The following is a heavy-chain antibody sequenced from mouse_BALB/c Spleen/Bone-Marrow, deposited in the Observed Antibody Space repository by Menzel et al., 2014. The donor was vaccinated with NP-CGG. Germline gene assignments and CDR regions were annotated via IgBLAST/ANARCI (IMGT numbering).Heavy chain of an antibody. CDR2: IYPGNLNT. Sequence: QVQLQQSGPELVKPGASVRISCKASGYTFTSYYIHWVKQKPGQGLEWIGWIYPGNLNTKYNEKFKGKATLTADKSSSTAYMQLSSLTSEDSAVYFCAREANWNFDYWGQGTTLTVPS. CDR3: AREANWNFDY. D-gene: IGHD4-1*01. V-gene: IGHV1S56*01. J-gene: IGHJ2*01. CDR1: GYTFTSYY.